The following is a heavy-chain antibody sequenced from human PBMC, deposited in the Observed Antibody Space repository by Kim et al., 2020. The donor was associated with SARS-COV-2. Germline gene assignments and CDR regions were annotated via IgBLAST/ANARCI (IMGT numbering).Heavy chain of an antibody. CDR3: ARGGSSQNLDY. D-gene: IGHD6-13*01. Sequence: YYSQKYPGRVTITADKSASRAYMELSRLRSEDTAVYYCARGGSSQNLDYWGQGTLVTVSS. J-gene: IGHJ4*02. V-gene: IGHV1-69*04.